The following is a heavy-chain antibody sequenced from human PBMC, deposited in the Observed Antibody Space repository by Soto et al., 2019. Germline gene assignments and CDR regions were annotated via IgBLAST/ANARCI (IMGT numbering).Heavy chain of an antibody. CDR1: GGTFSSYA. CDR3: ARARALWFGEFHMYYFDY. V-gene: IGHV1-69*01. J-gene: IGHJ4*02. CDR2: IIPIFGTA. Sequence: QVQLVQSGAEVKKPGSSVKVSCKASGGTFSSYAISWVRQAPGQGLEWMGGIIPIFGTANYAKKFKARVTITADESTSTADMELISLRSEDTAVYYCARARALWFGEFHMYYFDYWGQGTLVTVSS. D-gene: IGHD3-10*01.